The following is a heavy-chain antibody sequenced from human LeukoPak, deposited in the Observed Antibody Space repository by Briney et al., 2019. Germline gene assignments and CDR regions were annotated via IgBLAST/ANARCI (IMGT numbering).Heavy chain of an antibody. V-gene: IGHV4-30-4*08. J-gene: IGHJ5*02. CDR3: ARSQGSLRFLEWLPENWFDP. D-gene: IGHD3-3*01. CDR2: IYYSGGT. CDR1: GGSISSGDYY. Sequence: PSETLSLTCTVSGGSISSGDYYWSWIRQPPGKGLEWIGYIYYSGGTYYNPSLKSRVTISVDTSKNQFSLKLSSVTAADTAVYYCARSQGSLRFLEWLPENWFDPWGQGTLVTVSS.